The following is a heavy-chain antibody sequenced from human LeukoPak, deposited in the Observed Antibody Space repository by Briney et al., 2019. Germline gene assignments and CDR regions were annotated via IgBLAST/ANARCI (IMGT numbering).Heavy chain of an antibody. J-gene: IGHJ5*02. D-gene: IGHD2-15*01. CDR2: IYYSGST. CDR1: SGSISSYY. CDR3: ARALISGGSYNWFDP. V-gene: IGHV4-59*01. Sequence: SETLSLTCTVSSGSISSYYWSWIRQPPGKGLEWIGYIYYSGSTNYNPSLKSRVTISVDTSKNQFSLKLSSVTAADTAVYYCARALISGGSYNWFDPWGQGTLVTVSS.